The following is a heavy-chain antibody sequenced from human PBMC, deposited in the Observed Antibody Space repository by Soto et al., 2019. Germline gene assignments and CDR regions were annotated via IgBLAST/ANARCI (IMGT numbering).Heavy chain of an antibody. CDR3: ARDSNGDYADYYYGMDV. D-gene: IGHD4-17*01. J-gene: IGHJ6*02. Sequence: SETLSLTCTVSGGSISSGGYYWSWIRQHPGKGLEWIGYIYYSGSTYYNPSLKSRVTISVDTSKNQFSLKLSSVTAADTAVYYCARDSNGDYADYYYGMDVWGQGTTVT. CDR1: GGSISSGGYY. CDR2: IYYSGST. V-gene: IGHV4-31*03.